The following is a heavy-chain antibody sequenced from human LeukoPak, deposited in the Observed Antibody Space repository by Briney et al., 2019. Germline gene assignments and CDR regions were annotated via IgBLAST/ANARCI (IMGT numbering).Heavy chain of an antibody. V-gene: IGHV3-48*01. D-gene: IGHD6-6*01. J-gene: IGHJ4*02. Sequence: GGSLRPSCAASGFTFSSYSMNWVRQAPGKGLEWVSHISSSSSTIYYADSVKGRFTISRDNSRSTLYLQMNSLRTEDTAVYYCANSEFSTSSRDLNDYWGQGTLVTVSS. CDR2: ISSSSSTI. CDR3: ANSEFSTSSRDLNDY. CDR1: GFTFSSYS.